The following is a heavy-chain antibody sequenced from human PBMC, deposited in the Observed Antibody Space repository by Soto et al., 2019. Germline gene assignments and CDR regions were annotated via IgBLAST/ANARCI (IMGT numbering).Heavy chain of an antibody. CDR1: GGSISNYY. CDR2: IYSSGST. Sequence: QVQLQESGPGLLKPSETLSLSCTVSGGSISNYYWSWIRQPPGKGLEWIGYIYSSGSTNYNPSLKSLVTISVDTSKNQFSLKLRSVTAADTAVYYCARDYPYFTVTTSGGMDVWGQGTTVTVSS. J-gene: IGHJ6*02. CDR3: ARDYPYFTVTTSGGMDV. V-gene: IGHV4-59*01. D-gene: IGHD4-17*01.